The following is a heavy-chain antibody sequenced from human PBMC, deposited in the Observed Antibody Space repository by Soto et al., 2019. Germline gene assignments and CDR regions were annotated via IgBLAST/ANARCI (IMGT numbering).Heavy chain of an antibody. CDR2: VTANGGST. J-gene: IGHJ6*02. CDR3: ASLGVGDWANYYYYYGMDV. CDR1: GFTFSVYA. D-gene: IGHD2-21*02. Sequence: GSLRLSCAATGFTFSVYAMTWVRQAPGKGLEWVSAVTANGGSTYSADSVKGRLTISRDNSKNTLFLQMNSLRAEDTAVYYCASLGVGDWANYYYYYGMDVWGQGTTVTVSS. V-gene: IGHV3-23*01.